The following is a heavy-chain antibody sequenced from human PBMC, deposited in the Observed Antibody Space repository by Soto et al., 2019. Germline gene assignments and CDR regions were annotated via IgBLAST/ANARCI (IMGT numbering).Heavy chain of an antibody. Sequence: PSETLSLTCTVSGGSISSGGYYWSWIRQHPGKGLEWIGYIYYSGSTYYNPSLKSRVTISVDTSKNQFSLKLSSVTAADTAVYYCARDRGETGGRGQWTYYYYGMDVWGQGTTVTVS. J-gene: IGHJ6*02. CDR1: GGSISSGGYY. D-gene: IGHD6-19*01. CDR3: ARDRGETGGRGQWTYYYYGMDV. V-gene: IGHV4-31*03. CDR2: IYYSGST.